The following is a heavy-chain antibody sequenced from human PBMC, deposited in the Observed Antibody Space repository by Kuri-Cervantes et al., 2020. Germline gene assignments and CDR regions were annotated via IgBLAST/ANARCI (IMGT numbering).Heavy chain of an antibody. CDR2: ISRDSGAT. CDR1: GFTFSDYY. Sequence: GESLKISCAASGFTFSDYYMSWIRQAPGKGLEFVSYISRDSGATYYGDSVKGRFTISRDNAKNSLYLQMNSLSDEDTAVYYCARDDNWGFDYWGQGTPVTVSS. CDR3: ARDDNWGFDY. D-gene: IGHD1-1*01. J-gene: IGHJ4*02. V-gene: IGHV3-11*06.